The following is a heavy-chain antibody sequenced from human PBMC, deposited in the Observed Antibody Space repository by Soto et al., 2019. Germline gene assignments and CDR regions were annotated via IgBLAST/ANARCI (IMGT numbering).Heavy chain of an antibody. V-gene: IGHV3-11*01. CDR2: ISRSSNSI. J-gene: IGHJ4*02. CDR1: GFTFSDYY. D-gene: IGHD1-26*01. Sequence: QVQLVESGGGLVKPGGSLRLSCAASGFTFSDYYMSWIRQAPGKGLEWVSYISRSSNSIYYADSVKGRFTISRDNAKNSMYLQMNSLRAEDAAGYYCSRREGPACVGYWGQGALVTVSS. CDR3: SRREGPACVGY.